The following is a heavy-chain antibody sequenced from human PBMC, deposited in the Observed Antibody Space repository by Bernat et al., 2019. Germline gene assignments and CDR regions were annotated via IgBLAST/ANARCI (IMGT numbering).Heavy chain of an antibody. Sequence: QVQLVESGGGAVQPGRSLRLSCAASGFNFSNSVMNWVRQTPGKGLEWVAVISNDGSQKFYADSVKGRFALSRDNSKNTLYLQMTSLGVDDTAVYYCAGAEDGYCNGPKCYRYYLDYWGQGTLVTVSS. CDR2: ISNDGSQK. V-gene: IGHV3-30*01. J-gene: IGHJ4*02. CDR1: GFNFSNSV. D-gene: IGHD2-15*01. CDR3: AGAEDGYCNGPKCYRYYLDY.